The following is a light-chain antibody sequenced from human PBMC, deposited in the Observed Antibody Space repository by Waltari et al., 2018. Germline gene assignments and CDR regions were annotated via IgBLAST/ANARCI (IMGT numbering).Light chain of an antibody. Sequence: SYDLTQPPSVSVSPGQTATFTCSGDKLGDKFASWYQQRPGQSPLLVIYQDTKRPSGISDLFSGSNSGNTATLTISGTQPLDEADYYCQAWDSITVVFGGGTKLTVL. J-gene: IGLJ2*01. CDR1: KLGDKF. CDR3: QAWDSITVV. CDR2: QDT. V-gene: IGLV3-1*01.